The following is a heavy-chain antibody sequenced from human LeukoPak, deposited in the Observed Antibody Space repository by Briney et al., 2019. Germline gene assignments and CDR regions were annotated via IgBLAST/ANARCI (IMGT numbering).Heavy chain of an antibody. CDR3: ARESRIQRVWSGYPRGFDP. D-gene: IGHD3-3*01. CDR2: IIPIFGTA. CDR1: GGTFSSYA. Sequence: ASVKVSCKASGGTFSSYAISWVRQAPGQGLEWMGGIIPIFGTANYAQKFQGRVTITTDESTSTAYMELSSLRSEHTAVYYCARESRIQRVWSGYPRGFDPWGQGTLVTVSS. V-gene: IGHV1-69*05. J-gene: IGHJ5*02.